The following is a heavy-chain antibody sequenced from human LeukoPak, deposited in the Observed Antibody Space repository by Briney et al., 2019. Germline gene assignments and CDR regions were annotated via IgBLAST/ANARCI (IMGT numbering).Heavy chain of an antibody. Sequence: SETLSLTCAVYGGSFSGYYWSWIRQPPGKGPEWIGEINHSGSTNYNPSLKSRVTISVDTSKNQFSLKLSSVTAADTAVYYCAREGLTIFGGAFDIWGQGTMVTVSS. J-gene: IGHJ3*02. D-gene: IGHD3-3*01. CDR3: AREGLTIFGGAFDI. CDR2: INHSGST. CDR1: GGSFSGYY. V-gene: IGHV4-34*01.